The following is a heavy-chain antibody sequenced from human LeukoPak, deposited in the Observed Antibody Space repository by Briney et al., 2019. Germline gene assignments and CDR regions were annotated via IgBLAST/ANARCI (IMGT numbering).Heavy chain of an antibody. CDR3: AKDYFDDTGYPLPAY. D-gene: IGHD3-22*01. J-gene: IGHJ4*02. Sequence: GGSLRLSCAASEFTFSTCTMNWVRQAPGKGLEWVSSISRSGTYIYQADSVKGRFTISRDNAKNSLYLQMNSLRAEDTAVYYCAKDYFDDTGYPLPAYWGQGTLVTVSS. CDR1: EFTFSTCT. CDR2: ISRSGTYI. V-gene: IGHV3-21*01.